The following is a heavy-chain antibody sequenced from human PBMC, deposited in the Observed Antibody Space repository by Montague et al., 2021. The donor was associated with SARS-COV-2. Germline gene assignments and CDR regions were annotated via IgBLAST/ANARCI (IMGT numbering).Heavy chain of an antibody. CDR1: GGSITIYNHY. CDR2: IYYSGST. V-gene: IGHV4-39*02. Sequence: SETLSLTCTVSGGSITIYNHYWTWIRQPPGKGLEWIGSIYYSGSTCYNPSLESRVTMSADTSKYQFFLRVTSVTAADTAVYYCARGKRLPGNYYFDYWGQGFLVTVSS. J-gene: IGHJ4*02. CDR3: ARGKRLPGNYYFDY. D-gene: IGHD6-25*01.